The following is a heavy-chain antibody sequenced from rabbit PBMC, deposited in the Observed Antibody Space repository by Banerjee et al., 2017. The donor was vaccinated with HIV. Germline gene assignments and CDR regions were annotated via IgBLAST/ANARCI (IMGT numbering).Heavy chain of an antibody. V-gene: IGHV1S45*01. Sequence: QEQLEESGGDLVKPEGSLTLTCTASGIDFSGGYYMCWVRQAPGKGLEWIACIYTYNGNTYYASWAKGRFTISKTSSTTVTLQMTSLTAADTATYFCARCSNGIYTPFNLWGQGTLVTVS. CDR3: ARCSNGIYTPFNL. D-gene: IGHD1-1*01. J-gene: IGHJ4*01. CDR2: IYTYNGNT. CDR1: GIDFSGGYY.